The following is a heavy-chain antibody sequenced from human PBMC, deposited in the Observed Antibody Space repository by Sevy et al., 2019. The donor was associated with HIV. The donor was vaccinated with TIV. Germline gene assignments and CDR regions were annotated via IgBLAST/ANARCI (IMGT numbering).Heavy chain of an antibody. V-gene: IGHV3-30*04. CDR1: GFTFSSYA. J-gene: IGHJ5*02. CDR2: IIYDGSKK. CDR3: ARDQHDYAGNVRTGWFDP. Sequence: QLGGSLRLSCAASGFTFSSYAMHWVRQAPGKGLEWVADIIYDGSKKYYADSVKGRFTISRDNSKNTLYLQLNSLRAEDTAIYYCARDQHDYAGNVRTGWFDPWGQGTLVTVSS. D-gene: IGHD4-17*01.